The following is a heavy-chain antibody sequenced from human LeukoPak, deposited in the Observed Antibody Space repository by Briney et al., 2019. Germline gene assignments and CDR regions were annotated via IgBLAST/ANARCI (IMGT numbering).Heavy chain of an antibody. Sequence: PGGSLRLSCAASGFTFSSYWMSWVRQAPGKGLEGVADIKQDGSEKYYVDSVKGRFTISRDNAENSLYLQMNSLRAEDTAVYYCARDFMGALDYWGQGTLVTVSS. D-gene: IGHD1-26*01. CDR2: IKQDGSEK. CDR1: GFTFSSYW. J-gene: IGHJ4*02. V-gene: IGHV3-7*01. CDR3: ARDFMGALDY.